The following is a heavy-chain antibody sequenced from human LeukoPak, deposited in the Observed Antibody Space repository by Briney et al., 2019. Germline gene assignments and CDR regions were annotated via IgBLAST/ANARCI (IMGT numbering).Heavy chain of an antibody. CDR1: GFIFSSYS. D-gene: IGHD2-8*01. CDR2: ISGSGATI. Sequence: GGSLRLSCAASGFIFSSYSMNWVRQAPGKGLEWVSYISGSGATIYYADSVKGRFTISRDNAKNSLYLQMNSLRAEDTAVYYCAKNNTKTKFPNDYWGPGTLGNVSS. J-gene: IGHJ4*02. V-gene: IGHV3-48*04. CDR3: AKNNTKTKFPNDY.